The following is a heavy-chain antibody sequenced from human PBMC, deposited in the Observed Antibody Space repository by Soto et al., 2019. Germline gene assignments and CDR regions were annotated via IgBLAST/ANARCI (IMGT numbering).Heavy chain of an antibody. CDR3: ARAARFHYDSSGFPDY. CDR1: VLSVSSSD. V-gene: IGHV3-53*01. D-gene: IGHD3-22*01. CDR2: IYSGGST. Sequence: GGSLRLSCAASVLSVSSSDMSLVRQSSGKGLEWVSVIYSGGSTHDADSVKGRFTISRDNSKNTVHLQMNSLRVDDTAVYYCARAARFHYDSSGFPDYRGQGTLVTVSS. J-gene: IGHJ4*02.